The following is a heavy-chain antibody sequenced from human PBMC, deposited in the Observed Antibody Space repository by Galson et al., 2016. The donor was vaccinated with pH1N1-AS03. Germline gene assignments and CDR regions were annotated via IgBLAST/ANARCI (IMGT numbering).Heavy chain of an antibody. CDR1: GFAFSKFW. Sequence: SLRLSCAASGFAFSKFWMHWVRQAPGKGLEWVSQIDTDGTSATYADSVKGRFTTSRDNAKNTLYLQMNSLRDEDTAVYYCASDGVFDHKSAFDFWGQGTMVTVSS. CDR2: IDTDGTSA. CDR3: ASDGVFDHKSAFDF. D-gene: IGHD3-9*01. V-gene: IGHV3-74*03. J-gene: IGHJ3*01.